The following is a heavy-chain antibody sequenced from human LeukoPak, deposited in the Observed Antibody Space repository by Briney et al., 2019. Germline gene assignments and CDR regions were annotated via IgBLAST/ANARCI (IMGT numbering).Heavy chain of an antibody. Sequence: GASVKVSCKASGYTFTSYDINWVRQATGQGLEWMGWMNPNSGNTGYAQKFQGRVTITRNTSISTAYMELSSLRSEDTAVYYCARGIHDYYYYYYMDVWGKGTEVTVSS. J-gene: IGHJ6*03. CDR2: MNPNSGNT. V-gene: IGHV1-8*03. CDR3: ARGIHDYYYYYYMDV. CDR1: GYTFTSYD.